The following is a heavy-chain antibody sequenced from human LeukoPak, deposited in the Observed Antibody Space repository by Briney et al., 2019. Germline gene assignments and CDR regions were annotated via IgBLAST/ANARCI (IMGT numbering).Heavy chain of an antibody. V-gene: IGHV4-61*02. D-gene: IGHD6-13*01. Sequence: PSETLSLTCTVSGDSISSGDYYWSWIRQPAGKGLEWIGRIYTSGSTNYNPSLKSRVTMSVDTSKNQFSLKLSSVTAADTAVYYCARGREGSSWYFDYWGQGTLVTVSS. J-gene: IGHJ4*02. CDR2: IYTSGST. CDR3: ARGREGSSWYFDY. CDR1: GDSISSGDYY.